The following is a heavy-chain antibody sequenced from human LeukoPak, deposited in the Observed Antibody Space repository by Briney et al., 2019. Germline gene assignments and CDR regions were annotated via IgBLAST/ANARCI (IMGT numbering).Heavy chain of an antibody. D-gene: IGHD3-10*01. CDR1: GGSISSSSYY. V-gene: IGHV4-39*07. J-gene: IGHJ4*02. CDR3: ARFRFDYYGSGSRYFDY. CDR2: IYYSGST. Sequence: SETLSLTCTVSGGSISSSSYYWGCIRQPPGKGLEWIGRIYYSGSTYYNPSLKSRVTISVDTSKNQFSLKLSSVTAADTAVYYCARFRFDYYGSGSRYFDYWGQGTLVTVSS.